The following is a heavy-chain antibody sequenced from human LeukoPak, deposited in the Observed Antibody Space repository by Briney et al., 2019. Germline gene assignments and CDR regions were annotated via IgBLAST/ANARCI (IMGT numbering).Heavy chain of an antibody. Sequence: PSETLSLTCTVSAASTSMYYCSCIRQPPGKGLEWIGYIYYSGSTNYNPSLKSRVTISVDTSKNQFSLKLSSVTAADTAVYYCAKTVLMVHATIDYWGQGTLVTVSS. CDR2: IYYSGST. D-gene: IGHD2-8*01. J-gene: IGHJ4*02. CDR1: AASTSMYY. V-gene: IGHV4-59*08. CDR3: AKTVLMVHATIDY.